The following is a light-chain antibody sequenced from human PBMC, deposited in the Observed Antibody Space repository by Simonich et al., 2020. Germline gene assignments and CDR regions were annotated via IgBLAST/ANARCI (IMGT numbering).Light chain of an antibody. CDR3: QQYYSTPPWT. J-gene: IGKJ1*01. V-gene: IGKV4-1*01. CDR1: QSVLYSSNKKNY. Sequence: DIVMTQSPDSLAVSLGERATINCKSSQSVLYSSNKKNYLAWYQQKPGQPPKQLIYWASTRESGVPDRFSGSGSGTDFTLTISSLQAEDVAVYYCQQYYSTPPWTFGQGTKVEIK. CDR2: WAS.